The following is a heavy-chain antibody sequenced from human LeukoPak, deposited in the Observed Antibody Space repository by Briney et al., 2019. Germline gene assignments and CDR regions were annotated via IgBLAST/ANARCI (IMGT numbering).Heavy chain of an antibody. CDR2: IFPGDSDT. Sequence: GESLKISCKGSGYSFTSYWIGWVRQMPGKGLGWMGIIFPGDSDTRYSPSFQGQVTISADKSISTAYLQWSSLEASDTATYYCARHCPCSGGSCFSCWNYYYGMDVWGQGTTVTVSS. D-gene: IGHD2-15*01. CDR1: GYSFTSYW. J-gene: IGHJ6*02. CDR3: ARHCPCSGGSCFSCWNYYYGMDV. V-gene: IGHV5-51*01.